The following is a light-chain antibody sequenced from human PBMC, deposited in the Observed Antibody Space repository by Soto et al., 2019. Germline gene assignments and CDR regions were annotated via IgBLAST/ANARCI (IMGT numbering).Light chain of an antibody. CDR1: SSDVGDYEH. CDR3: GLFTSSATWV. V-gene: IGLV2-18*01. Sequence: QSVLTQPPSVSGSPGQSVTISCTVTSSDVGDYEHVSWYQLAPGTAPKLLISDVINRPSGVPDRFSGSKSGNTPSLTISGLQAEDDGNYYCGLFTSSATWVFGGGTKLTVL. CDR2: DVI. J-gene: IGLJ3*02.